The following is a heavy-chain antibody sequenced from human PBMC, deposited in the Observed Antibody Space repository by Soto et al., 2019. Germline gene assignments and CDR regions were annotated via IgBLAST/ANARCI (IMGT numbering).Heavy chain of an antibody. D-gene: IGHD1-7*01. V-gene: IGHV5-10-1*01. CDR1: GYTFTNYY. CDR2: IDPSDSYI. CDR3: AIPLARTTPFVY. Sequence: PGESLKISCQASGYTFTNYYIAWVRQVPGKGLEWMGRIDPSDSYIKYSPYFEGHVTMSVDKSISTAFLQWSRLEASDTAMYFCAIPLARTTPFVYWGQGSLVTVSS. J-gene: IGHJ4*02.